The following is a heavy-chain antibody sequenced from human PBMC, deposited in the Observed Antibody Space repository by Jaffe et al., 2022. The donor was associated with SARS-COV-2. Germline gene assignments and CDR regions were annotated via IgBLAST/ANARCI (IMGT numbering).Heavy chain of an antibody. CDR1: GFTFSSYA. CDR2: ISGSGGST. D-gene: IGHD3-9*01. Sequence: EVQLLESGGGLVQPGGSLRLSCAASGFTFSSYAMSWVRQAPGKGLEWVSAISGSGGSTYYADSVKGRFTISRDNSKNTLYLQMNSLRAEDTAVYYCAKEADILTGYRQGIYDYWGQGTLVTVSS. V-gene: IGHV3-23*01. CDR3: AKEADILTGYRQGIYDY. J-gene: IGHJ4*02.